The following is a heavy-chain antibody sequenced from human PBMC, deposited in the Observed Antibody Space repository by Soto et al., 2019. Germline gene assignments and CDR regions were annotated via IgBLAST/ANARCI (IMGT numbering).Heavy chain of an antibody. CDR1: DGSISRGDYY. CDR2: IYYTGST. Sequence: SVTCSVWDGSISRGDYYWSRISQPPGKDLEYIGYIYYTGSTYYNPSLNSRLTMSVDTSKNQFSLKLSSVTAADTAVYYCVRRLAVKPRYYFDYWGQGTLVTVSS. V-gene: IGHV4-30-4*01. J-gene: IGHJ4*02. CDR3: VRRLAVKPRYYFDY. D-gene: IGHD6-19*01.